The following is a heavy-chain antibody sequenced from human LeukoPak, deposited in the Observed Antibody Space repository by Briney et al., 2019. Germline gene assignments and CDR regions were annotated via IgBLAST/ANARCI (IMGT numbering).Heavy chain of an antibody. CDR1: GFTFSHYD. V-gene: IGHV3-13*01. CDR3: ARGTAVAGTDGYYSYYGMDV. CDR2: IGTAADT. J-gene: IGHJ6*02. Sequence: GGSLRLSCAASGFTFSHYDLHWVRQAIGKGLEWVTAIGTAADTYYPGSVKGRFTISRENAKNSFYLQMNSLRAEDTAVYYCARGTAVAGTDGYYSYYGMDVWGQGTTVTVSS. D-gene: IGHD6-19*01.